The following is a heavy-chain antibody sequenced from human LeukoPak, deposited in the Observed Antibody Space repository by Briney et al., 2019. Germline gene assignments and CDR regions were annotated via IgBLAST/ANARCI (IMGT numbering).Heavy chain of an antibody. Sequence: GGSLRLSCAASGFTFSSYSMNWVRQAPGKGLEWVSSISSSSSYIYYADSVKGRFTISRDNAKNSLYLQMNSLRVEDTAVYYCARAEVGATWDTYAFDIWGQGTMVTVSS. J-gene: IGHJ3*02. CDR3: ARAEVGATWDTYAFDI. D-gene: IGHD1-26*01. CDR1: GFTFSSYS. V-gene: IGHV3-21*01. CDR2: ISSSSSYI.